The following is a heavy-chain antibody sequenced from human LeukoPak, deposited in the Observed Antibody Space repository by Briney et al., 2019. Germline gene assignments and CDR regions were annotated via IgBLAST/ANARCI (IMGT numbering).Heavy chain of an antibody. V-gene: IGHV4-61*08. D-gene: IGHD7-27*01. CDR3: ARGGNWEPTDY. CDR2: LYYSGST. Sequence: PSETLSLTCTVSGGSISSGDYYWSWIRQPPGKGLEWIGYLYYSGSTNYNPSLKSRVTISVDTSKNQFSLKLSSVTAADTAVYYCARGGNWEPTDYWGQGTLVTVSS. CDR1: GGSISSGDYY. J-gene: IGHJ4*02.